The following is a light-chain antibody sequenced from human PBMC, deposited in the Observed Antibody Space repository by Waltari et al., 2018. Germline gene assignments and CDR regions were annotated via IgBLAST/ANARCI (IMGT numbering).Light chain of an antibody. CDR2: DVN. V-gene: IGLV2-14*01. CDR3: SSCASTIPLGV. J-gene: IGLJ3*02. CDR1: SNDVGVYNY. Sequence: SALTQPASVSGAPGQSITISCTGISNDVGVYNYVSWYQQHPGKAPKLTIYDVNNRPSGISYRFSGSKSGDTASLTISGLQPEDEADYYCSSCASTIPLGVFGGGTKLTVL.